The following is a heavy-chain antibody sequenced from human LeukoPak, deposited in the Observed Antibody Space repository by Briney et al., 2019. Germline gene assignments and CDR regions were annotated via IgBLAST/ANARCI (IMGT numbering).Heavy chain of an antibody. CDR3: ARDLARYYGSGSHSDYFDY. V-gene: IGHV4-59*12. CDR1: GGSISSYY. Sequence: SETLSLTCTVSGGSISSYYWSWIRQPPGKGLEWIGYIYYSGSTNYNPSLKSRVTISVDTSKNQFSLKLNSMTAADTAVYYCARDLARYYGSGSHSDYFDYWGQGTLVTVSS. J-gene: IGHJ4*02. D-gene: IGHD3-10*01. CDR2: IYYSGST.